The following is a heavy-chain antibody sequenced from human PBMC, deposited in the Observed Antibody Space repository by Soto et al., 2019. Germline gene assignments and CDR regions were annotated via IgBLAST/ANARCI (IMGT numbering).Heavy chain of an antibody. CDR2: IYYSGST. CDR3: ARDTNYYDSSGYEDDAFDI. J-gene: IGHJ3*02. Sequence: SETLSLTCTVSGGSISSYYWSWIRQPPGKGLEWIGYIYYSGSTNYNPSLKSRVTISVDTSKNQFSLKLSSVTAADTAVYYCARDTNYYDSSGYEDDAFDIWGQGTMVTVSS. D-gene: IGHD3-22*01. V-gene: IGHV4-59*01. CDR1: GGSISSYY.